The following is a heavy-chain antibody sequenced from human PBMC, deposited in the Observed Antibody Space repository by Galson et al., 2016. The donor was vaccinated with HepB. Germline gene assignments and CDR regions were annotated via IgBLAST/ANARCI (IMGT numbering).Heavy chain of an antibody. CDR3: AKEWGLFFDYLPFDY. Sequence: SLRLSCAASGFTFNNFGMHWVRQAPGKGLEWVALISFDGSKKYYADSVKGRFIISRDNSKRTLFLQMSSLRAEDTAVYYWAKEWGLFFDYLPFDYWGQGTLVAVSS. V-gene: IGHV3-30*18. CDR1: GFTFNNFG. D-gene: IGHD3/OR15-3a*01. J-gene: IGHJ4*02. CDR2: ISFDGSKK.